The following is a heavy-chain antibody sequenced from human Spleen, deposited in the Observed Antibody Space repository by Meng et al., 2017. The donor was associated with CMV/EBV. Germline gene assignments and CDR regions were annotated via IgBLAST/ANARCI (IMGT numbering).Heavy chain of an antibody. J-gene: IGHJ3*02. V-gene: IGHV3-48*03. CDR3: ARVRIEDAFDI. Sequence: GGSLRLSCAASGFTFSSYEMNWVRQAPGKGLEWVSYISSSGSTIYYADSVKGRFTISRDNAKNSLYLQMNSLRAEDTAVYYCARVRIEDAFDIWGQGTMVTVSS. D-gene: IGHD2-15*01. CDR1: GFTFSSYE. CDR2: ISSSGSTI.